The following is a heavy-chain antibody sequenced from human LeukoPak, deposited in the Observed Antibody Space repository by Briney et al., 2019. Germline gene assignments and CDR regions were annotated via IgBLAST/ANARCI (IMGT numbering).Heavy chain of an antibody. Sequence: GGSLRLSCAASGFTFSIYGIHCVRQAAGKGLEGVAPIWNDGDNKYYADSVKGRFTISRDNSKNMMFLEMKRLTAEDTAIYYCARVQYNRDWEIYYHYGMDVWGKGTTVTVSS. CDR1: GFTFSIYG. J-gene: IGHJ6*04. V-gene: IGHV3-33*01. D-gene: IGHD6-6*01. CDR2: IWNDGDNK. CDR3: ARVQYNRDWEIYYHYGMDV.